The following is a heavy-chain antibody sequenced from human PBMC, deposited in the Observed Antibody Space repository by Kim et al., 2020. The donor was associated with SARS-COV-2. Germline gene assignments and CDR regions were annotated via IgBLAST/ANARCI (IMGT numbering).Heavy chain of an antibody. Sequence: GGSLRLSCEASGFTFSSYAMHWVRQTPGKGLEWVAVISYDGINKDYIDSVKGRFTSSRDNSKNTLYLQMNSLKTEDTAVYYCARDLAVGGFDYWGQGILV. CDR3: ARDLAVGGFDY. V-gene: IGHV3-30*04. D-gene: IGHD1-26*01. CDR2: ISYDGINK. CDR1: GFTFSSYA. J-gene: IGHJ4*02.